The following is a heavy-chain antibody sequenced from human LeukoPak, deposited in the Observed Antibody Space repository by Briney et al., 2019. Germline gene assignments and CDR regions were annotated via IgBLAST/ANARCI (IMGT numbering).Heavy chain of an antibody. V-gene: IGHV3-13*01. CDR1: GFTLSNYW. Sequence: PGGSLRLSCTASGFTLSNYWMTWVRQATGKGLEWVSAIGTAGDTYYPGSVKGRFTISRENAKNSLYLQMNSLRAGDTAVYYCARVRKYSGYYSWYLDLWGRGTLVTVSS. CDR2: IGTAGDT. D-gene: IGHD5-12*01. CDR3: ARVRKYSGYYSWYLDL. J-gene: IGHJ2*01.